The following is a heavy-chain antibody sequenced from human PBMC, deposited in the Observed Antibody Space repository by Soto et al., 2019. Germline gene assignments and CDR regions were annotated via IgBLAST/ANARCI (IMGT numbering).Heavy chain of an antibody. CDR2: IYYSGST. J-gene: IGHJ4*02. Sequence: SETLSLTCTVSGGSISGFYWSWLRQPPGKGLEWISYIYYSGSTNYNPSLKSRVTISVDTSRGQFSLKLSSVTAADTAVYYCARGYRGTFHFWGQGTLVTVSS. CDR3: ARGYRGTFHF. CDR1: GGSISGFY. D-gene: IGHD1-26*01. V-gene: IGHV4-59*01.